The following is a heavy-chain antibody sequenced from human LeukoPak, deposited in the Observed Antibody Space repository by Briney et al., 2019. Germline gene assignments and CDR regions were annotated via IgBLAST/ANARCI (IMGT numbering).Heavy chain of an antibody. D-gene: IGHD3-3*01. Sequence: SVKVSCKASGGTFSSYAISWVRQAPGQGLEWMGGIIPIFGTANYAQKFQGRVTITADESTSTVYMELSSLRSEDTAVYYCARADTIFGVAQQGYYYGMDVWGQGTTVTVSS. CDR2: IIPIFGTA. J-gene: IGHJ6*02. CDR3: ARADTIFGVAQQGYYYGMDV. V-gene: IGHV1-69*13. CDR1: GGTFSSYA.